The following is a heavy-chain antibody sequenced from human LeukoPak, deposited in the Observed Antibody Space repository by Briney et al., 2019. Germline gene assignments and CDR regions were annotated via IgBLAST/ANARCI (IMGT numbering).Heavy chain of an antibody. V-gene: IGHV3-21*01. D-gene: IGHD1-26*01. CDR1: GFTFSSYS. CDR3: ARDADWEGAFDI. J-gene: IGHJ3*02. Sequence: GGSLRLSCAASGFTFSSYSMNWVRQAPGKGLEWVSSISSSSSYIYYADSVKGRFTISRDNAKNSLYLQMNSLRAEDTAVYYCARDADWEGAFDIWGQGTMVTVSS. CDR2: ISSSSSYI.